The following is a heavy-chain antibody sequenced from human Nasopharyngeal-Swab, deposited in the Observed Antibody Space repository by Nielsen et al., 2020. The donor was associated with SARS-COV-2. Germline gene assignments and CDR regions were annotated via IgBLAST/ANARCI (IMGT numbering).Heavy chain of an antibody. V-gene: IGHV3-30*14. CDR2: LSYDGSNK. D-gene: IGHD6-19*01. Sequence: GGSLRLSCGASGFTFRSFAMHWVRQAPGKGLEWVAVLSYDGSNKYYADSVRGRFTISRDNSKNTLYLQMNSLRAEDTAVYYCARASSGWYYFDYWGQGTLVTVSS. CDR3: ARASSGWYYFDY. J-gene: IGHJ4*02. CDR1: GFTFRSFA.